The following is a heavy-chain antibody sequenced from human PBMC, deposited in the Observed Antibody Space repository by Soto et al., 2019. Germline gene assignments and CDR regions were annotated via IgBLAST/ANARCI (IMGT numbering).Heavy chain of an antibody. V-gene: IGHV1-2*04. CDR2: INPNSGGT. J-gene: IGHJ6*02. D-gene: IGHD2-8*01. CDR1: GYTFTDYY. CDR3: ERGVGQWMLNLDV. Sequence: ASVKVSCKASGYTFTDYYMHWVRQAPGQGLEWMGWINPNSGGTNYLQKFQGWVTMTRDTSVDTAYMELSRLRSDDTAVYYCERGVGQWMLNLDVWGQGTTVTVSS.